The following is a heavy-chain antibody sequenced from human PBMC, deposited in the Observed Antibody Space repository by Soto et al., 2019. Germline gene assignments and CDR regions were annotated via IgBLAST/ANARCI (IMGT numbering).Heavy chain of an antibody. CDR1: GFTFNTYD. V-gene: IGHV3-21*01. J-gene: IGHJ5*02. Sequence: SGGGLVKPGGYLRLSCAASGFTFNTYDMNWVRQAPGKGLEWVSSITTSSAYIYYADSLKGRITISRDNAKNSLFLQMNSLRAEDTAVYYCVRSGTARLLRHSWFDTWGQGTLVTVSS. CDR3: VRSGTARLLRHSWFDT. CDR2: ITTSSAYI. D-gene: IGHD2-21*01.